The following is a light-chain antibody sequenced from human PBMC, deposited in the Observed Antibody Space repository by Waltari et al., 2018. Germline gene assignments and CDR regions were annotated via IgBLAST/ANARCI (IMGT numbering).Light chain of an antibody. J-gene: IGKJ4*01. V-gene: IGKV3-11*01. CDR3: QQRSNWPSLT. Sequence: EIVLTQSPATLSLSPGERATLSCRASQSVSSYLAWYQPKPGQAPRLLIYDASNRATGIPARFSGSGSGTDFTLPISSLEPEDFAVYYCQQRSNWPSLTFGGGTKVEIK. CDR1: QSVSSY. CDR2: DAS.